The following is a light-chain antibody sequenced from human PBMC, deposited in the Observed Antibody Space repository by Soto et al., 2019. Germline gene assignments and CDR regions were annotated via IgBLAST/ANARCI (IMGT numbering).Light chain of an antibody. Sequence: QSALTQPASVSGSPGQSITISCTGTRNYNLVSWFQLHPGEAPKLLIYEVNKRPSGVPDRFSGSKSGNTASLTVSGLQAEDEADYYCSSYAGSSNVFGTGTKVTVL. CDR3: SSYAGSSNV. J-gene: IGLJ1*01. CDR2: EVN. CDR1: RNYNL. V-gene: IGLV2-14*02.